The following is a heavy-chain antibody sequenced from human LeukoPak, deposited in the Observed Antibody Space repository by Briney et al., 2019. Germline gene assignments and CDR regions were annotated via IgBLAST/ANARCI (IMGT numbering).Heavy chain of an antibody. J-gene: IGHJ4*02. V-gene: IGHV1-46*01. CDR1: GYTLTDYY. CDR2: ISTSGGNT. CDR3: ARVWVGATKAGYGY. Sequence: ASVKVSCKASGYTLTDYYMHWVRQAPGQGLEWMGIISTSGGNTGYAQKFQGRIIMTRDTSTSTVYLDLSSLRSDDTAVYYCARVWVGATKAGYGYWGQGTLVTVSS. D-gene: IGHD1-26*01.